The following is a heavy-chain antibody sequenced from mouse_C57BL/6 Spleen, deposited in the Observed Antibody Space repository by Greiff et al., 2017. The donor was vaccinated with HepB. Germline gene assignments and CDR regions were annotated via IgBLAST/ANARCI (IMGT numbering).Heavy chain of an antibody. CDR1: GYTFTSYG. Sequence: QVQLQQSGAELARPGASVKLSCKASGYTFTSYGISWVKQRTGQGLEWIGEIYPRSGNTYYTEKFKGKATLTADKSSSTAYMELRSLTSEDSAVYFCAREDSSGYGFAYWGQGTLVTVSA. CDR2: IYPRSGNT. J-gene: IGHJ3*01. V-gene: IGHV1-81*01. D-gene: IGHD3-2*02. CDR3: AREDSSGYGFAY.